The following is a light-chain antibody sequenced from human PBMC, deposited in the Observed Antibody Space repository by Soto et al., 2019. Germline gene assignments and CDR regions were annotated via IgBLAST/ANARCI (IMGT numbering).Light chain of an antibody. J-gene: IGLJ1*01. Sequence: QSVLTQPPSASGTPGQRVTISYSGGSSNIGSNTVNWYQQLPGTAPKLLIYTNNQRPSGVPDRFSGSKSGTSASLAISGLQSEDEAVYYCASWDDSLNGYVFGTGTKLTVL. CDR2: TNN. CDR3: ASWDDSLNGYV. CDR1: SSNIGSNT. V-gene: IGLV1-44*01.